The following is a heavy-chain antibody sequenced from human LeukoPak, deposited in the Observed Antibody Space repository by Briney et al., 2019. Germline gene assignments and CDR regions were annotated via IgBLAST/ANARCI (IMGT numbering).Heavy chain of an antibody. D-gene: IGHD6-13*01. J-gene: IGHJ4*02. CDR1: GFTSSSYA. CDR2: IGGSGGST. V-gene: IGHV3-23*01. CDR3: AILPGYSSGWYEVNY. Sequence: GGSLRLSCAASGFTSSSYAMSWVRQAPGKGLEWVSGIGGSGGSTYYADSVKGRFTISRDNSRNTLYLQMNSPRAEDTAVYYCAILPGYSSGWYEVNYWGQGTLVTVSS.